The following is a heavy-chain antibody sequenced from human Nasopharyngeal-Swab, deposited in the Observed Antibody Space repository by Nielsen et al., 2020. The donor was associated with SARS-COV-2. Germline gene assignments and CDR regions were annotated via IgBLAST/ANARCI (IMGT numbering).Heavy chain of an antibody. CDR3: ARDIGYSLLYGMDV. Sequence: GGSLRLSCAASGFTFSSYGMHWVRQAPGKGLEWVAVISYDGSNKYYADSVKGRFTISRDNSKNTLYLQMNSLRAEDTAVYYCARDIGYSLLYGMDVWGQGTTVTVSS. D-gene: IGHD5-18*01. J-gene: IGHJ6*02. CDR2: ISYDGSNK. CDR1: GFTFSSYG. V-gene: IGHV3-30*03.